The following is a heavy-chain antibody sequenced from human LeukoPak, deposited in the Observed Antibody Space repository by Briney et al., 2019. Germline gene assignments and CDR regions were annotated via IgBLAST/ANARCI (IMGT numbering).Heavy chain of an antibody. Sequence: GGSLRLSCAASGFTFTSYALSWVRQAPGKGLEWVSVISGSGANTHYTDPVKGRFTISRDNSKNTLYLQMNSLRAEDTAVYYCARGPPTAQYFQHWGQGTLVTVSS. CDR3: ARGPPTAQYFQH. CDR1: GFTFTSYA. CDR2: ISGSGANT. J-gene: IGHJ1*01. D-gene: IGHD1-1*01. V-gene: IGHV3-23*01.